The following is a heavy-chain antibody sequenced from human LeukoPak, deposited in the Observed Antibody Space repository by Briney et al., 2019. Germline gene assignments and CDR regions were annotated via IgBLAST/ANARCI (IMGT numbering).Heavy chain of an antibody. CDR3: ARVQYYYDSSGYYLGSVIDY. Sequence: ASVKVSFKASGYTFTGYYMHWVRQAPGQGLAWMGRINPNSGGTNYAQTFQGRVTMTRDTSISTAYMELSRLRSDDTAVYYCARVQYYYDSSGYYLGSVIDYWGQGTLVTVSS. CDR2: INPNSGGT. V-gene: IGHV1-2*06. CDR1: GYTFTGYY. D-gene: IGHD3-22*01. J-gene: IGHJ4*02.